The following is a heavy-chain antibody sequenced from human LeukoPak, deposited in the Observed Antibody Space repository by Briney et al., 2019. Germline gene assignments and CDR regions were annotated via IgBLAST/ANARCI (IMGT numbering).Heavy chain of an antibody. CDR1: GYTFTAYY. J-gene: IGHJ5*02. V-gene: IGHV1-2*06. CDR2: INPNSGDT. Sequence: GASVKVSCKASGYTFTAYYIHWVRQAPGQGLERMGRINPNSGDTNYAQKFQGSVTLTRDTSINTAYMELSRLRSDDTAVYYCAKLGIGSTTRAWFDPWGQGTLVTVSS. D-gene: IGHD1-26*01. CDR3: AKLGIGSTTRAWFDP.